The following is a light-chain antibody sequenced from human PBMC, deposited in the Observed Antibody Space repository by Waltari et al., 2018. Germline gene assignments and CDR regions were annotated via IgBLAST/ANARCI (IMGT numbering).Light chain of an antibody. CDR1: QSISSN. CDR3: QQYNSWVT. J-gene: IGKJ4*01. V-gene: IGKV3-15*01. Sequence: PPSARASQSISSNLAWYQQKPGQAPRLLIYAASTRAPGIPARFSGSGSGTEFTLTISSLQSEDFVLYYCQQYNSWVTFGGGTKVEIK. CDR2: AAS.